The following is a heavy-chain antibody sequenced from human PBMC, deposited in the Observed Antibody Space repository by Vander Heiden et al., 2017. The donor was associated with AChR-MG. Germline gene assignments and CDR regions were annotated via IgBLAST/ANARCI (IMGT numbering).Heavy chain of an antibody. J-gene: IGHJ4*02. CDR3: AKGYSGSGSLMRTYFDY. V-gene: IGHV3-23*01. CDR2: ISGSGGNT. Sequence: EVQLLESGGGLVQPGGSLRLSCAASGFPFSSYAVSWVRQAPGKGLEWVSTISGSGGNTYYADSVKGRFTISRDNSKNTLYLQMNSLRAEDTAVYYCAKGYSGSGSLMRTYFDYWGQGNLVTVSS. D-gene: IGHD3-10*01. CDR1: GFPFSSYA.